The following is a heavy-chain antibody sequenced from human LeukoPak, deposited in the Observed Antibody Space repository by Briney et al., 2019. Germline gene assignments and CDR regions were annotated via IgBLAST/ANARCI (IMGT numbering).Heavy chain of an antibody. CDR1: GYSFTSYW. CDR3: ARQRQLNYYYYMDV. CDR2: IYPGDSDT. Sequence: KCGESLKISCKGSGYSFTSYWIGWVRQMPGKGLEWMGVIYPGDSDTRYSPSFQGQVTISADKSISTAYLQWGSLKASDTAMYYCARQRQLNYYYYMDVWGKGTTVTVSS. J-gene: IGHJ6*03. V-gene: IGHV5-51*01. D-gene: IGHD6-13*01.